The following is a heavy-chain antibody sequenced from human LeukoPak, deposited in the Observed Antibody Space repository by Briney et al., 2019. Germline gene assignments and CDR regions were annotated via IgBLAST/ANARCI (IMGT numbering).Heavy chain of an antibody. CDR3: ARDRNRYCSGGSCYGMDV. V-gene: IGHV3-30*03. J-gene: IGHJ6*02. CDR1: GFTFSSYG. Sequence: SGGSLRLSCAASGFTFSSYGMHWVRQAPGKGLEWVAVISYDGSNKYYADSVKGRFTISRDNSKNTLYLQMNSLRAEDTAVYYCARDRNRYCSGGSCYGMDVWGQGTTVTVSS. D-gene: IGHD2-15*01. CDR2: ISYDGSNK.